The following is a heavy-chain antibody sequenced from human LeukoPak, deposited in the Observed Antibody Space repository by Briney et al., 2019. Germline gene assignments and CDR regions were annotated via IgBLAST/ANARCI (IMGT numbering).Heavy chain of an antibody. CDR3: ARCRHYGSGVAAFDI. J-gene: IGHJ3*02. D-gene: IGHD3-10*01. Sequence: SVKVSCKASGYTFTSYAISWVRQAPGQGLEWMGRIIPILGIASYAQKFQGRVTITADKSMSTAYMELSSLRSEDTAVYYCARCRHYGSGVAAFDIWGQGTMVTVSS. V-gene: IGHV1-69*04. CDR1: GYTFTSYA. CDR2: IIPILGIA.